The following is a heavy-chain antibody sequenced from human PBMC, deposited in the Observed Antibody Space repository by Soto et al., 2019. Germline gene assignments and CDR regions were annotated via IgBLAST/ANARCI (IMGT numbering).Heavy chain of an antibody. J-gene: IGHJ4*02. CDR3: ARHSTAAGTQIDY. V-gene: IGHV4-59*08. CDR1: GGSISSHY. D-gene: IGHD6-13*01. Sequence: SETLSLTCTVSGGSISSHYWSWILQPPWKGLEWIGYIYYSGSTNYNPSLKSRVTMSLDTSKNQFSLKLSSVTAADTAVYYCARHSTAAGTQIDYWGQGTLVTVSS. CDR2: IYYSGST.